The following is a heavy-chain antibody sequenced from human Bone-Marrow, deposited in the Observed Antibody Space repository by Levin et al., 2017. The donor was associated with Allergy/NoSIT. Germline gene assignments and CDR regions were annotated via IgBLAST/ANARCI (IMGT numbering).Heavy chain of an antibody. CDR2: IYYSGST. V-gene: IGHV4-59*01. J-gene: IGHJ6*03. CDR3: ARAIPSGGNSYYYYYMDV. D-gene: IGHD4-23*01. CDR1: GGSISTYY. Sequence: SETLSLTCTVSGGSISTYYWSWIRQPPEKRLEWIGYIYYSGSTNYNPSLKSRFTLLVDTSKDLFSLNLSSVTPADSAVYFCARAIPSGGNSYYYYYMDVWGKGTTVTVSS.